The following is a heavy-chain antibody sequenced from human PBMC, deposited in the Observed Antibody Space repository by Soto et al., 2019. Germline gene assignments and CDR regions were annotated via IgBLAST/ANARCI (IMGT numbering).Heavy chain of an antibody. V-gene: IGHV3-74*01. Sequence: EVQLVESGGGLVQPGGSLRLSCAASGFTFSSYWMHWVRQAPGKGLVWVSSISTDASSTSYADPVKGRFTISRDNAKXXXXLQMNSVRAEDTAVYYCARLPNKSPQNWGQGTLVIVSP. CDR3: ARLPNKSPQN. CDR1: GFTFSSYW. J-gene: IGHJ1*01. CDR2: ISTDASST.